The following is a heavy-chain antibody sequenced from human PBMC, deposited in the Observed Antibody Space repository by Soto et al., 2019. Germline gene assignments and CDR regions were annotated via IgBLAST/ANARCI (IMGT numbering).Heavy chain of an antibody. CDR2: ISGSGGST. CDR1: GFTFSSYA. D-gene: IGHD1-7*01. V-gene: IGHV3-23*01. J-gene: IGHJ6*02. Sequence: GSLRLSCAASGFTFSSYAMSWVRQAPGKGLEWVSAISGSGGSTYYADSVKGRFTISRDNSKNTLYLQMNSLRAEDTAVYYCAKVPITGTTWGDYYYYGMDVWGQGTTVTVSS. CDR3: AKVPITGTTWGDYYYYGMDV.